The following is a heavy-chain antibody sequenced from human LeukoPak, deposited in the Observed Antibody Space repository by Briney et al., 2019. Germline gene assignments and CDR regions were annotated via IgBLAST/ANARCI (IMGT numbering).Heavy chain of an antibody. V-gene: IGHV3-74*01. Sequence: GGSLRLSCVASGFTFSTDFMHWIRQAPGEGLMWVSQISGDETYTNYADSVKGRFTISRDNAKNTLYLQMNSLRAEDTAIYYCAREDNAFNIWGQGTLVTVSS. J-gene: IGHJ3*02. CDR2: ISGDETYT. CDR3: AREDNAFNI. CDR1: GFTFSTDF.